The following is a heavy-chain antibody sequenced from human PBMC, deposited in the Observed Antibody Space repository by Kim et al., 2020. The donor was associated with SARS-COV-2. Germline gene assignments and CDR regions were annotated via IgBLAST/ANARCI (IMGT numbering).Heavy chain of an antibody. J-gene: IGHJ4*02. CDR3: ARVVRGVSSGWYGPGYYFDY. Sequence: ASVKVSCKASGYTFTSYAMHWVRQAPGQRLEWMGWINAGNGNTKYSQKFQGRVTITRDTSASTAYMELSSLRSEDTAVYYCARVVRGVSSGWYGPGYYFDYWGQGTLVTVSS. CDR1: GYTFTSYA. D-gene: IGHD6-19*01. V-gene: IGHV1-3*01. CDR2: INAGNGNT.